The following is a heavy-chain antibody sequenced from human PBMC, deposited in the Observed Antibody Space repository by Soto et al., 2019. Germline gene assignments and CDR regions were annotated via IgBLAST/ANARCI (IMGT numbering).Heavy chain of an antibody. Sequence: EVQLVESGGGLVQPGGSLRLSCAASGFTFSTSPMHWVRQAPGKGLEWVSYIGGRTSTIYYSDSVKGRFTISRDNSRNTLYLQMNSLRDDVTALYYCARDPFNGWYVKLFDEWGQGTLVTVSS. CDR2: IGGRTSTI. D-gene: IGHD6-19*01. CDR1: GFTFSTSP. V-gene: IGHV3-48*02. J-gene: IGHJ4*02. CDR3: ARDPFNGWYVKLFDE.